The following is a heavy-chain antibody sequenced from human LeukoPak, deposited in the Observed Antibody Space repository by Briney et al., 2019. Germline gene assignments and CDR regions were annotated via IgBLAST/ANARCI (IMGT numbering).Heavy chain of an antibody. J-gene: IGHJ5*01. Sequence: GGSLRLSCAASGFTLSDYYMCWIRQAPGKGLEWVSYISSSGSTIYYADSVKGRFTISRDNSKNTLYLQMNSLRGEDTAAYYCAKDAVRGSGRINWFDSWGQGTLVTVSS. CDR1: GFTLSDYY. D-gene: IGHD3-10*01. CDR2: ISSSGSTI. V-gene: IGHV3-11*01. CDR3: AKDAVRGSGRINWFDS.